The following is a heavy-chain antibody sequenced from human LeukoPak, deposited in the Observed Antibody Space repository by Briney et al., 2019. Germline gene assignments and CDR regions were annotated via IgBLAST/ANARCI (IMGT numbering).Heavy chain of an antibody. CDR1: GYTFTSYG. Sequence: GASVTLSCKASGYTFTSYGTSWVRQAPGQGLEWMGWINPNSGGTNYAQKFQGRVTMTRDTSISTAYMELSRLRSDDTAVYYCARTRYCSSTSCYGYFDYWGQGTLVTVSS. CDR3: ARTRYCSSTSCYGYFDY. CDR2: INPNSGGT. J-gene: IGHJ4*02. V-gene: IGHV1-2*02. D-gene: IGHD2-2*01.